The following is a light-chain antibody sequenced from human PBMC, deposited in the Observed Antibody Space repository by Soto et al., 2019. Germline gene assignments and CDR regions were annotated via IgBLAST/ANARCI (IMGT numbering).Light chain of an antibody. CDR2: DAS. J-gene: IGKJ1*01. Sequence: EIVLTQSPATLSLSPGERATLSCRASQSVSSYLAWYQQKPGQAPRLLIYDASNRATGIPSRFSGSGSGTDFTLTISSLVPEDFAVYYCHQRSNWPPWTFGQGTKVEIK. V-gene: IGKV3-11*01. CDR1: QSVSSY. CDR3: HQRSNWPPWT.